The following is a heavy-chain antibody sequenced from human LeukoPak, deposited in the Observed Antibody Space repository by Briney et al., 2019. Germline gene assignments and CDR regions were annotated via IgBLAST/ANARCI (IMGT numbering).Heavy chain of an antibody. CDR3: ARAPTYDFWSGYYYYYYMDV. CDR1: GLTFSSYE. V-gene: IGHV3-48*03. D-gene: IGHD3-3*01. Sequence: GGSLRLSCAASGLTFSSYEMNWVRQAPGKGLEWVSHISSSGSTIYYADSVKGRFTISRDNAKNSLYLQMNSLRAEDTAVYYCARAPTYDFWSGYYYYYYMDVWGKGTTVTVSS. J-gene: IGHJ6*03. CDR2: ISSSGSTI.